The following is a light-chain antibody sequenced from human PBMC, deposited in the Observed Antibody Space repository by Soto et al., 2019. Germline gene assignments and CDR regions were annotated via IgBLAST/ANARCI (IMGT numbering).Light chain of an antibody. CDR3: YSYTTSGTYV. V-gene: IGLV2-14*01. CDR1: SSDVGGYKY. CDR2: DVS. Sequence: QSALTQPASVSGSPGQSIAISCTGTSSDVGGYKYVSWYQQHPAKVPKLMIYDVSNRPSGVSDRFSGSKSGNTASLTISGLQAEDKADYYCYSYTTSGTYVFGTGTKVTVL. J-gene: IGLJ1*01.